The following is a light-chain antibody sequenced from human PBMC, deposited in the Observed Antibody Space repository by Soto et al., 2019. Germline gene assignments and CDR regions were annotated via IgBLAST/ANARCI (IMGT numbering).Light chain of an antibody. CDR3: QQLNTYPIT. J-gene: IGKJ5*01. V-gene: IGKV1-9*01. Sequence: DIQLTQSPSFLSATIGDRVPITCRASQGISSDLAWYQQKPGKAPKLLMYAASTLQSGVPSRFSGSGSGTEFTLTISSLQPEDFATYYCQQLNTYPITFGQGTRLEIK. CDR1: QGISSD. CDR2: AAS.